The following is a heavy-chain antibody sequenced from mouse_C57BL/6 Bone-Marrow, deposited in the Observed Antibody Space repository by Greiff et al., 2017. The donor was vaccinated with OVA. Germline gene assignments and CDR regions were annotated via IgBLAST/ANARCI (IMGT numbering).Heavy chain of an antibody. Sequence: QVQLKQPGAELVMPGASVKLSCKASGYTFTSYWMHWVKQRPGQGLEWIGEIDPSDSYTNYNQKFKGKSTLTVDKSSSTAYMQLSSLTSEDSAVYYCAREGEFPLYYFDYWGQGTTLTVSS. CDR3: AREGEFPLYYFDY. CDR1: GYTFTSYW. J-gene: IGHJ2*01. CDR2: IDPSDSYT. V-gene: IGHV1-69*01.